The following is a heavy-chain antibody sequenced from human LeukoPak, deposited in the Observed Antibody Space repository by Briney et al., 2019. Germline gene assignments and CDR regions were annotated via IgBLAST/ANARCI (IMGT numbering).Heavy chain of an antibody. CDR1: GFTFSSYG. CDR2: ISSSGSTI. D-gene: IGHD2-2*01. CDR3: ARGVVVVPAANPFDY. J-gene: IGHJ4*02. V-gene: IGHV3-48*04. Sequence: PGGSLRLSCAASGFTFSSYGMHWVRQAPGKGLEWVSYISSSGSTIYYADSVKGRFTISRDNAKNSLYLQMNSLRAEDTAVYYCARGVVVVPAANPFDYWGQGTLVTVSS.